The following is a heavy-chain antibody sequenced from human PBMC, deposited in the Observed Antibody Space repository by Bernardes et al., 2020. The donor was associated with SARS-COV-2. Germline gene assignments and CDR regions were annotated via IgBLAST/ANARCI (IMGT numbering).Heavy chain of an antibody. CDR3: ARDPSRYYYDSSGYFSRSFDY. Sequence: SETLSLTCAVYGGSFSGYYWSWIRQPPGKGLEWIGEINHSGSTNYNPSLKSRVTISVDTSKNQFSLKLSSVTAADTAVYYCARDPSRYYYDSSGYFSRSFDYWGQGTLVTVSS. V-gene: IGHV4-34*01. CDR1: GGSFSGYY. J-gene: IGHJ4*02. D-gene: IGHD3-22*01. CDR2: INHSGST.